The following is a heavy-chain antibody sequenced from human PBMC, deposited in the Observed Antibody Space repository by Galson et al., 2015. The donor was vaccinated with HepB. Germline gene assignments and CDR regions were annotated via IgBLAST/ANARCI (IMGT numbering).Heavy chain of an antibody. J-gene: IGHJ6*02. D-gene: IGHD3-10*01. CDR2: INHSGST. V-gene: IGHV4-34*01. CDR3: ASPLYGSGSNYYGMDV. CDR1: GGSFSGYY. Sequence: ETLSLTCAVYGGSFSGYYWSWIRQPPGKGLEWIGEINHSGSTYYNPSLKSRVTISVDTSKNQFSLKLSSVTAADTAVYYCASPLYGSGSNYYGMDVWGQGTTVTVSS.